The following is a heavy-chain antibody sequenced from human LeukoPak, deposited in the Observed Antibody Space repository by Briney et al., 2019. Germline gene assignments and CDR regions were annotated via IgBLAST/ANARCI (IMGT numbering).Heavy chain of an antibody. D-gene: IGHD1-26*01. Sequence: GGSLRLSCAASGFTFSSYSMNWVRQAPGKGLEWVSYISSSSSTIYYAGSVKGRFTISRDNAKNSLFLQMNSLRAEDTAVYYCARSRGSSGSYPFDYRGQATLVTVSS. CDR2: ISSSSSTI. CDR3: ARSRGSSGSYPFDY. J-gene: IGHJ4*02. CDR1: GFTFSSYS. V-gene: IGHV3-48*01.